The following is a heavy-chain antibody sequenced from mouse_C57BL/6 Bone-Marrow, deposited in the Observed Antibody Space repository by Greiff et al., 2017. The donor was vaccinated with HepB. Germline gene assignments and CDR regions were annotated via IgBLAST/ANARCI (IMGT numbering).Heavy chain of an antibody. CDR2: ISSGGSYT. Sequence: VQLQQSGGDLVKPGGSLKLSCAASGFTFSSYGMSWVRQTPDKRLEWVATISSGGSYTYYPDSVKGRFTISRDNAKNTLYLQMSSLKSEDTAMYYCARQRDYDYDVDFDYWGQGTTLTVFS. CDR3: ARQRDYDYDVDFDY. V-gene: IGHV5-6*01. J-gene: IGHJ2*01. D-gene: IGHD2-4*01. CDR1: GFTFSSYG.